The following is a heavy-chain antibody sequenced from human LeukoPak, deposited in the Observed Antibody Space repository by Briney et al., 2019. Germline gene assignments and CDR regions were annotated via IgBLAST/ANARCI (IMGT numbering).Heavy chain of an antibody. CDR1: GFTFSSYD. Sequence: GGSLRLSCAASGFTFSSYDMSWVRQAPGKGLEWVSAISGSGGSTYYADSVKGRFTISRDNSKNTLYLQMNSLRAEDTAVYYCAKGPATSYYYDSSGYSDYWGQGTLVTVSS. CDR3: AKGPATSYYYDSSGYSDY. V-gene: IGHV3-23*01. D-gene: IGHD3-22*01. CDR2: ISGSGGST. J-gene: IGHJ4*02.